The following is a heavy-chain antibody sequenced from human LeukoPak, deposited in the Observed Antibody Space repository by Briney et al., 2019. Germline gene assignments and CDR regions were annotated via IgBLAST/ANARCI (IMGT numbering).Heavy chain of an antibody. CDR2: IIPIFGTA. Sequence: GASVKVSCKASGGTFSSYAISWVRQAPGQGLEWMGGIIPIFGTANYAQKFQGRVTITADESTSTAYMVLSSLRSEDTAVYYCARGGRVVAFVNWFDPWGQGTLVTVSS. CDR3: ARGGRVVAFVNWFDP. V-gene: IGHV1-69*13. CDR1: GGTFSSYA. D-gene: IGHD3-22*01. J-gene: IGHJ5*02.